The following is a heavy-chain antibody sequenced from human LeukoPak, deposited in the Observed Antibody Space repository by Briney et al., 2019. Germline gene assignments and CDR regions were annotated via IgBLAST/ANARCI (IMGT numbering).Heavy chain of an antibody. D-gene: IGHD6-13*01. J-gene: IGHJ4*02. CDR1: GGSISTYY. CDR2: INLSGST. V-gene: IGHV4-34*01. Sequence: SETLSLTCTVSGGSISTYYWSWIRQPPGKGLEWIGEINLSGSTNYNPSLKSRVTISVDTSRNQFSLKLSSVTAADTAVYYCARDLAAAQSGGFDYWGQGTLVTVSS. CDR3: ARDLAAAQSGGFDY.